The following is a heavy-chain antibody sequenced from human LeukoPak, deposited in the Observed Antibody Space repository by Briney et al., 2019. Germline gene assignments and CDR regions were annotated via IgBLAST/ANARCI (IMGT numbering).Heavy chain of an antibody. CDR2: IYTSGST. D-gene: IGHD6-13*01. J-gene: IGHJ3*02. Sequence: PSETLSLTCTVSGGSISSGSYYWSWIRQPAGKGLEWIGRIYTSGSTNYNPSLKSRVTISVDTSKNQFSLKLSSVTAADTAVYYCARSLWYSDAFDIWGQGTMVTASS. CDR1: GGSISSGSYY. V-gene: IGHV4-61*02. CDR3: ARSLWYSDAFDI.